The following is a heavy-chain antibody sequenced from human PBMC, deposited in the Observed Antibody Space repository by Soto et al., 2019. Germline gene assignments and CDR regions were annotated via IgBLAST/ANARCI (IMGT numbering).Heavy chain of an antibody. CDR3: ARDGTESAEYSSSSPPYYYYGMDV. CDR2: TYYRSKWYN. Sequence: PSQTLALPCGISGDSVSSNSSACNLIRQSPSRGLELLGRTYYRSKWYNDYAVSVKSRITINPDTSKNQFSLQLNSVTPEDTAVYYCARDGTESAEYSSSSPPYYYYGMDVWGQGTTVTVSS. D-gene: IGHD6-6*01. CDR1: GDSVSSNSSA. V-gene: IGHV6-1*01. J-gene: IGHJ6*02.